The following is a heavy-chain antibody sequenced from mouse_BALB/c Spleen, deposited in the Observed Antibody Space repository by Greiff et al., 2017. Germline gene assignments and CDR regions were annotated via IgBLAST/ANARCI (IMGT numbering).Heavy chain of an antibody. CDR1: GFSLTSYG. Sequence: VKVVESGPGLVAPSQSLSITCTVSGFSLTSYGVHWVRQPPGKGLEWLGVIWAGGSTNYNSALMSRLSISKDNSKSQVFLKMNSLQTDDTAMYYCARAGYDWFAYWGQGTLVTVSA. J-gene: IGHJ3*01. CDR3: ARAGYDWFAY. D-gene: IGHD2-2*01. V-gene: IGHV2-9*02. CDR2: IWAGGST.